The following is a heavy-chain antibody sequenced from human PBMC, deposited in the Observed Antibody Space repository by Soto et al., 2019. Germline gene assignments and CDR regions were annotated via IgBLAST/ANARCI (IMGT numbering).Heavy chain of an antibody. CDR1: GFTFNIAA. J-gene: IGHJ4*02. Sequence: GGSLRLSCAASGFTFNIAAIHWVRQASGKGLEWVGLIRNKANGYATAYAPSVKGRITVSRDDSKNMAFLEMNSLKTEDTAVYYCARVNRHYSYDYWGQGARVTVSS. V-gene: IGHV3-73*01. D-gene: IGHD3-16*02. CDR3: ARVNRHYSYDY. CDR2: IRNKANGYAT.